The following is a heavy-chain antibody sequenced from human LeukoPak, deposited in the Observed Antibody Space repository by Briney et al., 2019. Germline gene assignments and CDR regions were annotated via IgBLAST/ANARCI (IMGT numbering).Heavy chain of an antibody. CDR2: INPNSGGT. D-gene: IGHD5-24*01. V-gene: IGHV1-2*06. CDR3: ARNRDGYKLFDP. CDR1: GYTFTGYY. J-gene: IGHJ5*02. Sequence: ASVKVSCKASGYTFTGYYMHWVRQAPGQGLEWMGRINPNSGGTNYAQKFQGRVTMTRDTSISTAYMELSRLRSDDTAVYYCARNRDGYKLFDPWGQGTLVTVSS.